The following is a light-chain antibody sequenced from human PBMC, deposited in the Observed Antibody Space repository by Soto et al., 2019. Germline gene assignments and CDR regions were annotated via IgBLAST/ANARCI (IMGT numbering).Light chain of an antibody. CDR2: NVN. CDR1: SSDVAAHNY. CDR3: SSYTPSGTQVL. J-gene: IGLJ2*01. Sequence: QSVLTQPASVSGSPGQSISISCTGTSSDVAAHNYVAWYQRHPGKAPKLIIYNVNDRPSWISDRFSGSKSGNTASLTISGLQAEDEADYLCSSYTPSGTQVLFGGGTKLTVL. V-gene: IGLV2-14*03.